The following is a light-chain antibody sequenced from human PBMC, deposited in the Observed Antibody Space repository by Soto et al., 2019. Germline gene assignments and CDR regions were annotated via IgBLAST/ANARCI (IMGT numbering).Light chain of an antibody. CDR2: DVS. V-gene: IGLV2-14*01. CDR1: SSDVGGYNY. CDR3: SSYTSRSTLVV. Sequence: QSVLTQPASVSGSPGQSITISCTGTSSDVGGYNYVSWYQQNPGKAPKLMIYDVSNRPSGVSNRFSGSKSGNTASLTISGLQAEDEADYYCSSYTSRSTLVVFGGGTKLTVL. J-gene: IGLJ2*01.